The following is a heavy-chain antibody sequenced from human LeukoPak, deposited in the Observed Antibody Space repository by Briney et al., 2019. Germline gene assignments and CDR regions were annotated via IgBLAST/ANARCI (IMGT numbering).Heavy chain of an antibody. J-gene: IGHJ4*02. CDR2: MNPNSGNT. CDR3: AREIAVAGTSRGDY. V-gene: IGHV1-8*01. Sequence: ASVKVSCKASGYTFTSYDINWVRQATGQGLEWMGWMNPNSGNTGYAQKFQGRVTMTRNTSISTAYMELSSLRSEDTAVYYCAREIAVAGTSRGDYWGQGTLVTVSS. D-gene: IGHD6-19*01. CDR1: GYTFTSYD.